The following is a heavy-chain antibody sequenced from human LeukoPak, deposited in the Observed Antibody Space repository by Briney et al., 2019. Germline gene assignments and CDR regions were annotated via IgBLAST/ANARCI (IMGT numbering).Heavy chain of an antibody. J-gene: IGHJ4*02. CDR3: ARGMRGWYCSGGSCYVPDY. Sequence: GSSVKVSCKASGGTFSSYAISWVRQAPGQGLEWMGGVIPIFGTANYAQKLQGRVTITADESTSTAYMELSSLRSEDTAVYYCARGMRGWYCSGGSCYVPDYWGQGTLVTVSS. V-gene: IGHV1-69*01. D-gene: IGHD2-15*01. CDR2: VIPIFGTA. CDR1: GGTFSSYA.